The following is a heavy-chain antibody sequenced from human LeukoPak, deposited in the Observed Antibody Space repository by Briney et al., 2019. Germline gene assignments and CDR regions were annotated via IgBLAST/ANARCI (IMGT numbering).Heavy chain of an antibody. V-gene: IGHV4-34*01. D-gene: IGHD3-10*01. CDR2: INHSGST. J-gene: IGHJ6*03. CDR1: GGSFSGYY. Sequence: SETLSLTCAVYGGSFSGYYWSWIRQPPGKGLEWIGEINHSGSTNYNPSLKSRVTISVDTSKNQFSLKLSSVTAADTAVYYCARGDYYGSGSYYKEAYYYYMDVWGKGTTVTISS. CDR3: ARGDYYGSGSYYKEAYYYYMDV.